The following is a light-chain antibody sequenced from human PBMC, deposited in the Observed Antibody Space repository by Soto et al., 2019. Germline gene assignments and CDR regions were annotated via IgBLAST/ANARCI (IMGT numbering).Light chain of an antibody. J-gene: IGKJ1*01. Sequence: EIVMTQSPATLSVSPGERATLSCRASQSVSSNLAWYQQKPGQAPRLLIYGASTTATGIPARFSGSGSGTEVTLTIGSLQSEDFALYYCQQYNNWPHTFGQGTKVEIK. CDR1: QSVSSN. CDR3: QQYNNWPHT. V-gene: IGKV3-15*01. CDR2: GAS.